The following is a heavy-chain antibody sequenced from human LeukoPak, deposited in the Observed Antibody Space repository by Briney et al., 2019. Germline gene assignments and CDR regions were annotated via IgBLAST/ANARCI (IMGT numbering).Heavy chain of an antibody. CDR2: IYPGDSDT. V-gene: IGHV5-51*01. D-gene: IGHD3-22*01. CDR3: ARQSDNSGYYPYYYMDV. J-gene: IGHJ6*03. CDR1: GYTFTRNW. Sequence: GDSLKISCKASGYTFTRNWIGWVRQMRGKGLEWMGIIYPGDSDTRYSPSFQGQVTISADESISTVYLHWSSLKASDTAMYYCARQSDNSGYYPYYYMDVWSKGTTVTVSS.